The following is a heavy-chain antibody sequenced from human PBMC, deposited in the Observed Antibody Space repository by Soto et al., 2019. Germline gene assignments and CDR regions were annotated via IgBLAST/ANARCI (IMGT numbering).Heavy chain of an antibody. CDR3: TRGTKGGSPPL. J-gene: IGHJ4*02. D-gene: IGHD1-7*01. Sequence: GGSQRLSCAGSDFVFSNYSMNWVRQAPGRGLEWVSYISSSGTNTYYAASVRGRFTISRDNAKNSLFLRMISLKDEDTAVYFCTRGTKGGSPPLWGRGTLVTVSS. CDR2: ISSSGTNT. CDR1: DFVFSNYS. V-gene: IGHV3-48*02.